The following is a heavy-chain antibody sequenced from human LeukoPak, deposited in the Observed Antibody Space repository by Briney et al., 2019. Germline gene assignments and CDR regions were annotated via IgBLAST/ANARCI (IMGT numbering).Heavy chain of an antibody. CDR3: TRLKPPGCCSGGSCPGV. Sequence: PGGSLRLSCAASGFTFSGSAMHWVRQASGKGLEWVGRIRSKANSYATAYAASVKGRFTISRDDSKNMAYLQMNSLKTEDTAVYYCTRLKPPGCCSGGSCPGVWGQGTLVTVSS. V-gene: IGHV3-73*01. CDR1: GFTFSGSA. CDR2: IRSKANSYAT. J-gene: IGHJ4*02. D-gene: IGHD2-15*01.